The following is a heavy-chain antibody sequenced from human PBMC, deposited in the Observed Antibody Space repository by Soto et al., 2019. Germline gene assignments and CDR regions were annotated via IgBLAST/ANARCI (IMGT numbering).Heavy chain of an antibody. CDR2: IVVGSGNT. V-gene: IGHV1-58*01. CDR1: GFTFTSSA. D-gene: IGHD2-21*02. CDR3: AAVSRSCGGDCYFNY. Sequence: ASVKVSCKASGFTFTSSAVQWVRQARGQRLEWIGWIVVGSGNTNYAQKFQERVTITRDRSTSTAYMELSSLRSEDTAVYYCAAVSRSCGGDCYFNYWGQGTLVTVSS. J-gene: IGHJ4*02.